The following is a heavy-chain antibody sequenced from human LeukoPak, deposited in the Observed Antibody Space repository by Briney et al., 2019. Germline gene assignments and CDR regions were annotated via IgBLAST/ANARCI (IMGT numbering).Heavy chain of an antibody. CDR3: ARDRFIVVVVAATPYWFDP. CDR2: INPNSGGT. Sequence: DSVKVSCQASGYTFTGYYIHWVRQAPGQGLEWMGRINPNSGGTNYAQKFQGRVTMTRDTSISTAYMELSRLRSDDTAVYYCARDRFIVVVVAATPYWFDPWGQGTLVTVSS. V-gene: IGHV1-2*06. J-gene: IGHJ5*02. D-gene: IGHD2-15*01. CDR1: GYTFTGYY.